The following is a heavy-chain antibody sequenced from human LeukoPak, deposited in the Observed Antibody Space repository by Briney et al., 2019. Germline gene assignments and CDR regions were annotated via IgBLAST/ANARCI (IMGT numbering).Heavy chain of an antibody. V-gene: IGHV3-74*01. CDR2: INSDGSST. D-gene: IGHD5-24*01. Sequence: GGSLRLSCAASGFTFSGYLMHWARQAPGKGLVWVSRINSDGSSTAYADSVKGRFTISRDNAKNTLYLQMNSLRAEDTAVYYCARVRVATLNFWGQGILVTVSS. CDR3: ARVRVATLNF. J-gene: IGHJ4*02. CDR1: GFTFSGYL.